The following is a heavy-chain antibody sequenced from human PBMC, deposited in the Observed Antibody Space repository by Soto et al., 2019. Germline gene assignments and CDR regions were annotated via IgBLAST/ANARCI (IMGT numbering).Heavy chain of an antibody. V-gene: IGHV1-18*01. Sequence: QVQLVQSGAEVKKPGASVKVSCKASGYTFTSYGIIWVRQAPGQGLEWMGWISAYNGNTNYAQKLQGRVTMTTDTSTSTAYMELRSLRSDDTAVYYCARGPPYDFWSGYPSNYYFDYWGQGTLVTVSS. CDR3: ARGPPYDFWSGYPSNYYFDY. CDR1: GYTFTSYG. D-gene: IGHD3-3*01. CDR2: ISAYNGNT. J-gene: IGHJ4*02.